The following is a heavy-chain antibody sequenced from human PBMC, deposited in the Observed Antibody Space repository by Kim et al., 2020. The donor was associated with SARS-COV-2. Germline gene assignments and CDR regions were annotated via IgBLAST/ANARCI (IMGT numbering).Heavy chain of an antibody. CDR2: IIPIFGTA. CDR3: ARLRYDFPYMDV. J-gene: IGHJ6*02. V-gene: IGHV1-69*13. D-gene: IGHD3-3*01. Sequence: SVKVSCKASGGTFSSYAISWVRQAPGQGLEWMGGIIPIFGTANYAQKFQGRVTITADESTSTAYMELSSLRSEDTAVYYCARLRYDFPYMDVWGQGTTVTVSS. CDR1: GGTFSSYA.